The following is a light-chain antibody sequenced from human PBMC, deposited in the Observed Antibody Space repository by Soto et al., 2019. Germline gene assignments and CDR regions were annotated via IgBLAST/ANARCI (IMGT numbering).Light chain of an antibody. CDR1: SSDVGGYNY. CDR3: SSYAGSNNV. CDR2: EVS. V-gene: IGLV2-8*01. Sequence: QSALPQPPSASGSPGQSVTICCTGTSSDVGGYNYVSWYQKHPGKAPKLMIYEVSKRPSGVPDRFSGSKSGNTASLTVSGLQAEDEADYYCSSYAGSNNVFGTGTKVTVL. J-gene: IGLJ1*01.